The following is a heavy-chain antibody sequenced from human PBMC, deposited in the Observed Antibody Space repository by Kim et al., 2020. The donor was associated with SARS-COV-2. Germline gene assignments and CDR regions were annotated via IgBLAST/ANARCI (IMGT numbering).Heavy chain of an antibody. CDR1: GYTLSDYA. D-gene: IGHD6-19*01. CDR3: ARDRRSSGWFMEEFDY. J-gene: IGHJ4*02. CDR2: INTKTGNP. V-gene: IGHV7-4-1*01. Sequence: ASVKVSCKASGYTLSDYAVNWVRQAPGQGLEWMGWINTKTGNPKYAQGFTGRFVFSVDTSVSTAYLQIASLKAEDTAVYYCARDRRSSGWFMEEFDYWGQGTLVTVSS.